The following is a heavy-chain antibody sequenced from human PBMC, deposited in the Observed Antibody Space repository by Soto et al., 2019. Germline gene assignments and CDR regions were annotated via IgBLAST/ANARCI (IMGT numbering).Heavy chain of an antibody. V-gene: IGHV3-48*01. J-gene: IGHJ6*03. CDR2: ISSSSSTI. CDR3: ARLKEGGFWSGYYPDYYMDV. CDR1: GFTFSSYS. D-gene: IGHD3-3*01. Sequence: EVQLVESGGGLVQPGGSLRLSCAASGFTFSSYSMNWVRQAPGKGLEWVSYISSSSSTIYYADSVKGRFTNSRDNAKNTLYLQMTNLRAEDTAVYYCARLKEGGFWSGYYPDYYMDVWGKGTTVTVSS.